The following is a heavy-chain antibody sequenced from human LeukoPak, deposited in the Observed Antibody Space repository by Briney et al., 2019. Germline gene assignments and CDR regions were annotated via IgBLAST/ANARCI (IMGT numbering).Heavy chain of an antibody. CDR3: AKDNWAYGDYNYFDH. J-gene: IGHJ4*02. D-gene: IGHD4-17*01. Sequence: PGGSLRLSCAASGFTFSTYSMSWVRQAPGKGLEWVSAISGGGGNTYYAASVRGRFTISRDNSKHRLYLQVTSLSAEDTAEYYCAKDNWAYGDYNYFDHWGQGTLVTVSS. CDR1: GFTFSTYS. V-gene: IGHV3-23*01. CDR2: ISGGGGNT.